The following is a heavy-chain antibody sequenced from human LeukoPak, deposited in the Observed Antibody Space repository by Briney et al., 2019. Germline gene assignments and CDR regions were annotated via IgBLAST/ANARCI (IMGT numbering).Heavy chain of an antibody. V-gene: IGHV3-30*02. D-gene: IGHD3-22*01. J-gene: IGHJ4*02. CDR2: IRYDGSNK. CDR3: AKEGSGYSYGGIDY. CDR1: G. Sequence: GSLRLSCAAYGMHWVRQAPGKGLEWVAFIRYDGSNKYYADSVKGRFTISRDNSKNTLYLQMNSLRAEDTAVYYCAKEGSGYSYGGIDYWGQGTLVTVSS.